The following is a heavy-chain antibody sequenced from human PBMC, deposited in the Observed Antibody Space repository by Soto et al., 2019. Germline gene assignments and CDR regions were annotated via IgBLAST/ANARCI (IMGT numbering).Heavy chain of an antibody. J-gene: IGHJ4*02. D-gene: IGHD3-16*01. V-gene: IGHV1-3*01. CDR3: ARLNTVITFSALGY. Sequence: ASVKVSCKASGYTFSSYAMPWVRQAPGQRLEWMGWINAGSGNTEYSQKFQDRVTISRYTSATIVYMELSSLSSEDTAVYYCARLNTVITFSALGYWGQGTLVTVSS. CDR1: GYTFSSYA. CDR2: INAGSGNT.